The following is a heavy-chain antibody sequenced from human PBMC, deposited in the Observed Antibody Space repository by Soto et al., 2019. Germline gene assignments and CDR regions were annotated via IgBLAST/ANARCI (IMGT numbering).Heavy chain of an antibody. CDR2: INSDGSST. V-gene: IGHV3-74*01. Sequence: GSLRLSCAASGFTFSSYWMHWVRQAPGKGLVWVSRINSDGSSTSYADSVKGRFTISRDNAKNTLYLQMNSLRAEDTAVYYCARASLSHYYDSSGYYYVHWGQGTLVTVSS. J-gene: IGHJ4*02. CDR1: GFTFSSYW. CDR3: ARASLSHYYDSSGYYYVH. D-gene: IGHD3-22*01.